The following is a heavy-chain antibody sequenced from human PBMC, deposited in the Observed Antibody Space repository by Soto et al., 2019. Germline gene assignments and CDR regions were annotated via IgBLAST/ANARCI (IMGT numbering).Heavy chain of an antibody. V-gene: IGHV3-23*01. D-gene: IGHD3-10*01. CDR1: GFTFSTYA. CDR2: ISGSGGST. J-gene: IGHJ4*02. Sequence: GGSLRLSCAASGFTFSTYAMSWVRQAPGKGLKWVSGISGSGGSTNHADSVKGRFSISRDNSKNMVYLQMNSLRAEDTAVYYCACLAWFGDPVPPFDCWGQGTVVTVSS. CDR3: ACLAWFGDPVPPFDC.